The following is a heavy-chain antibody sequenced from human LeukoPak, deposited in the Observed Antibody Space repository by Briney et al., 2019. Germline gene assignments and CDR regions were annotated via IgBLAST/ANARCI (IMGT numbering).Heavy chain of an antibody. CDR3: ASTGSYSGYDNFDYYYMDV. CDR1: GGSISSSSYY. V-gene: IGHV4-61*05. CDR2: IYYSGST. D-gene: IGHD5-12*01. Sequence: SETLSLTCTVSGGSISSSSYYWGWIRQPPGKGLEWIGYIYYSGSTNYNPSLKSRVTISVDTSKNQFSLKLSSVTAADTAVYYCASTGSYSGYDNFDYYYMDVWGKGTTVTVSS. J-gene: IGHJ6*03.